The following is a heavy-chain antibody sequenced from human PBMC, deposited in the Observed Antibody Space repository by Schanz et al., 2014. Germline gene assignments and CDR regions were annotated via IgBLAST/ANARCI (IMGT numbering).Heavy chain of an antibody. J-gene: IGHJ5*02. CDR2: ISYSETT. Sequence: QVQLQESGPGLVKPSQTLSLTCTVSGGSISSGGYYWSWIRQHPGKGLEWIGYISYSETTYYNPSLKSQVTISVSTSKTQFSLKLSSVTAADTAVYYCARDALGGPHNWFDPWGQGTLVTVSS. CDR1: GGSISSGGYY. CDR3: ARDALGGPHNWFDP. D-gene: IGHD3-16*01. V-gene: IGHV4-31*01.